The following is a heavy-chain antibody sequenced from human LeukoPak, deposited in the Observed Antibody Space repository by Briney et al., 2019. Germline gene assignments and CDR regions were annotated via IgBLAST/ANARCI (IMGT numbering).Heavy chain of an antibody. J-gene: IGHJ4*02. CDR3: AGGLYVFDY. CDR2: ISSSSSYI. D-gene: IGHD2-2*02. V-gene: IGHV3-21*01. Sequence: GGSLRLSCAASGFTFSSYSMNWVRQAPGKGLEWVSSISSSSSYIDYADSVKGRFTISRDNAKNSLYLQMNSLRAEDTAVYYCAGGLYVFDYWGQGTLVTVSS. CDR1: GFTFSSYS.